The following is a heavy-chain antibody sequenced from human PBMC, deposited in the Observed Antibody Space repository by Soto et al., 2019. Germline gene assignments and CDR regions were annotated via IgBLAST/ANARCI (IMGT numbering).Heavy chain of an antibody. CDR3: ARDLAAGTCDY. D-gene: IGHD6-13*01. J-gene: IGHJ4*02. CDR1: GYTFTSYD. V-gene: IGHV1-18*01. CDR2: ISAYNGNT. Sequence: QVQLVQSGAEVRKPEASVKVSYKASGYTFTSYDISWVRQAARQGLEWMGWISAYNGNTNYAQKLQGRVTMTTDTSTSTAYMELRSLRSDDTAVYYCARDLAAGTCDYWGQGTLVTVSS.